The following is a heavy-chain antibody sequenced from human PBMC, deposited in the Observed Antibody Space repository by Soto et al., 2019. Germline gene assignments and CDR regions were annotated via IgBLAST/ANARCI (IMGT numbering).Heavy chain of an antibody. CDR2: VSPDGSNK. J-gene: IGHJ5*02. D-gene: IGHD1-1*01. CDR1: GFTFSDYP. Sequence: LSLSCAVFGFTFSDYPMYWVRQAPGKGLEWVAIVSPDGSNKWYADFVKGRFTISRDNAKNTLYLQMNSLRAEDTAVYYCVRCWGTGDGSTLGYNRLDPWGQGTQVTVSS. CDR3: VRCWGTGDGSTLGYNRLDP. V-gene: IGHV3-30-3*01.